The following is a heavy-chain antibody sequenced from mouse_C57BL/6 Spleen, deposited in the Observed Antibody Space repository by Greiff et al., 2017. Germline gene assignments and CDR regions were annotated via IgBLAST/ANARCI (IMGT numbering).Heavy chain of an antibody. V-gene: IGHV1-69*01. J-gene: IGHJ3*01. CDR1: GYTFTSYW. CDR2: IDPSDSYT. D-gene: IGHD2-1*01. Sequence: QVQLQQPGAELVMPGASVKLSCKASGYTFTSYWMHWVKQRPGQGLEWIGEIDPSDSYTNYNQKFKGKSTLTVDKSSSTAYMQHSSLTSEDSAVYYCALSYYGNGVAYWGQGTLGTVSA. CDR3: ALSYYGNGVAY.